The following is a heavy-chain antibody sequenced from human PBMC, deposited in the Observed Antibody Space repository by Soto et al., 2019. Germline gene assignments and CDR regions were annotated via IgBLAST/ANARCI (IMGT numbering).Heavy chain of an antibody. J-gene: IGHJ4*02. CDR1: GLTSNNAW. Sequence: GGSLRLSCVASGLTSNNAWMNWVRQAPGKGLEWVGRIRSKSDGGTTDYAAPVKGRFTISRDDSKNMVDLQMSSLKTEDTAIYYCTTYSGAAFEYWGQGALVTVSS. D-gene: IGHD1-26*01. V-gene: IGHV3-15*01. CDR2: IRSKSDGGTT. CDR3: TTYSGAAFEY.